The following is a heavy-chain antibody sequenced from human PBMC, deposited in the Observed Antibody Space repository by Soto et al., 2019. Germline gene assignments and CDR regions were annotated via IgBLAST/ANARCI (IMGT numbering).Heavy chain of an antibody. Sequence: QVQLVQSGAEVKKPGASVKVSCKASGYTFTSYGISWVRQAPGQGLEWMGWISAYNGNTNYAQKLQGRVTMTTDISTSKAYMELRSLRSDDTAIYYCARDSPGVQLESLADAFDIWGQGTMVTVSS. V-gene: IGHV1-18*01. CDR3: ARDSPGVQLESLADAFDI. CDR2: ISAYNGNT. CDR1: GYTFTSYG. J-gene: IGHJ3*02. D-gene: IGHD1-1*01.